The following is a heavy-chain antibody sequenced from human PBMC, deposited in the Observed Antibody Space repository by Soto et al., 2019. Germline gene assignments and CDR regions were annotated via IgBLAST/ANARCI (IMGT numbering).Heavy chain of an antibody. CDR2: ISYDGSNK. D-gene: IGHD3-3*01. Sequence: QVQLLESGGGVVQPGRSLRLSCAASGFTFSSYAMHWVRQAPGKGLEWVAVISYDGSNKYYADSVKGRFTISRDNSKNTLYLQMNSLRAEDTAVYYCARDAFGSDYWGQGTLVTVSS. V-gene: IGHV3-30-3*01. CDR1: GFTFSSYA. CDR3: ARDAFGSDY. J-gene: IGHJ4*02.